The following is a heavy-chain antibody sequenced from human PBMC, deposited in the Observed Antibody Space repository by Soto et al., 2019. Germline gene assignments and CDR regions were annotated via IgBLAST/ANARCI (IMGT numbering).Heavy chain of an antibody. Sequence: QVQLVQSGAEVKKPGSSVKVSCKASGGTFSSYAISWVRQAPGQGLEWMGGIIPIFGTANYAQKFQGRVTITADESTSTAYMELSSLRSEDTAVYYCAKERIDILTGPYPFFDIWGQGTMVTVSS. CDR2: IIPIFGTA. CDR1: GGTFSSYA. V-gene: IGHV1-69*01. D-gene: IGHD3-9*01. CDR3: AKERIDILTGPYPFFDI. J-gene: IGHJ3*02.